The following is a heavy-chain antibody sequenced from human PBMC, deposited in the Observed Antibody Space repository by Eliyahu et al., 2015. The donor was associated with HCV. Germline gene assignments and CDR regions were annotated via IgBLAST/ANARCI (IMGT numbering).Heavy chain of an antibody. CDR2: ISRDSNYV. V-gene: IGHV3-21*06. D-gene: IGHD3/OR15-3a*01. CDR3: TREGPGMDRKDFDY. Sequence: EVHLVESGGGLVKPGGSLRLSCTASGFSFSSFSMNWVRQAPGKGLEWVAAISRDSNYVYSADAVKGRFFVSRDNSRNSLYLQMNTLRDDDTAVYYCTREGPGMDRKDFDYWGQGTPVTVSS. J-gene: IGHJ4*02. CDR1: GFSFSSFS.